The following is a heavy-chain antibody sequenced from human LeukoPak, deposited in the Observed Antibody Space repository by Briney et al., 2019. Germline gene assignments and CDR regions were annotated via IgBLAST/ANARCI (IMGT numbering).Heavy chain of an antibody. J-gene: IGHJ4*02. Sequence: SETLSLTCAVYGGSLSGSYWSWIRQPPGKGLEWIGEINHSGSANYNPSLKSRVTLSIDKSKNQFSLNLDSVTAADTAVYYCARARRDSGYYKVDYWGQGTLVTVSS. V-gene: IGHV4-34*01. CDR3: ARARRDSGYYKVDY. CDR1: GGSLSGSY. D-gene: IGHD3-3*01. CDR2: INHSGSA.